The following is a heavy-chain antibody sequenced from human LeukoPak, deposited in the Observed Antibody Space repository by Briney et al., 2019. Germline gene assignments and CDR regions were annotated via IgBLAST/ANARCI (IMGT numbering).Heavy chain of an antibody. V-gene: IGHV3-23*01. D-gene: IGHD6-13*01. J-gene: IGHJ5*02. CDR2: ISAGGGST. Sequence: GGSLRLSCAASGFTLSTYAMNWVRQAPGKGLEWVSGISAGGGSTYYADSVKGRFIISRDNSKNTLYLQMNSLTVEDTAVYYCAKSPRSAADNWFDPWGQGTLVTVSS. CDR3: AKSPRSAADNWFDP. CDR1: GFTLSTYA.